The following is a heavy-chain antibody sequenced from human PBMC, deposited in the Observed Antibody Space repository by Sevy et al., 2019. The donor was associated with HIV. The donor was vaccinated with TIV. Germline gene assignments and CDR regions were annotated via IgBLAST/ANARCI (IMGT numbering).Heavy chain of an antibody. CDR3: ATSRYCSGGSCYVADYYYGMDV. CDR2: IRYDGSNK. J-gene: IGHJ6*02. CDR1: GFTFSSYG. Sequence: GGSLRLSCAASGFTFSSYGMHWVRQAPGKGLEWVAFIRYDGSNKYYADSVKGRFTISRDNSKNTLYLQMNSLRAEDTAVYYCATSRYCSGGSCYVADYYYGMDVWGQGTTVTVSS. D-gene: IGHD2-15*01. V-gene: IGHV3-30*02.